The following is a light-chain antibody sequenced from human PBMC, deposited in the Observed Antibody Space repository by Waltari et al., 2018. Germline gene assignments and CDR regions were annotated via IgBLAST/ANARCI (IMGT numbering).Light chain of an antibody. V-gene: IGLV1-47*01. J-gene: IGLJ2*01. CDR3: AVCDENPV. Sequence: QSLLPQPPSASGTPGQRVPLSCSGSTSTIGSNFVCWYQQFPGTAPTLPIYRDKQRPSGVPDRFSAAKSGASASLAISGLRSEDEADYSCAVCDENPVFGGGTKLTVL. CDR1: TSTIGSNF. CDR2: RDK.